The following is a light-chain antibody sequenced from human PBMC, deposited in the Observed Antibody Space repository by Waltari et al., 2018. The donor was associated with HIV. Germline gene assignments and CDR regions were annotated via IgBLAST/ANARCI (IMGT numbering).Light chain of an antibody. J-gene: IGKJ2*01. CDR3: QQYNIRPRGNT. CDR2: GPA. Sequence: DIVMTQSPAILSVSPGERVTLSCRASQGVGSNLAWYQQIVGQAPRLLIYGPATRAAESPVRFRGSGSGTDFTLTSDSLQSEDFATYYCQQYNIRPRGNTFGQGTKLQIK. V-gene: IGKV3-15*01. CDR1: QGVGSN.